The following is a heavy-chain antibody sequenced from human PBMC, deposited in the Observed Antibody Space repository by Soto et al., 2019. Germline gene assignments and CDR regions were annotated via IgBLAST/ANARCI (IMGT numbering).Heavy chain of an antibody. V-gene: IGHV4-31*03. CDR3: ARDRLLRNGAFDI. Sequence: QVQLQELGPGLVKPSQTLSLTCTVSGGSISSGGYYWSWIRQHPGKGLEWIGHIYYSGSTYYNPYLKSRVTISVDTSKNQFSLKLSSVTAADTAVYYCARDRLLRNGAFDIWSQGTMVTVSS. CDR1: GGSISSGGYY. D-gene: IGHD1-26*01. J-gene: IGHJ3*02. CDR2: IYYSGST.